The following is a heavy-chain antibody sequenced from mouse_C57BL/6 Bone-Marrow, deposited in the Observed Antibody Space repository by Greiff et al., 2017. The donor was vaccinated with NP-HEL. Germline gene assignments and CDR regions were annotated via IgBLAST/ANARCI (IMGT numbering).Heavy chain of an antibody. J-gene: IGHJ2*01. CDR1: GYTFTSYW. Sequence: QVQLQQSGAELVKPGASVKLSCKASGYTFTSYWMHWVKQRPGQGLEWIGMIHPNSGSTNYNEKFKSKATLTVDKSSSTAYMQLSSLTSEDSAVYYCARRYYGSPYYFDYWGQGTTLTVSS. D-gene: IGHD1-1*01. CDR2: IHPNSGST. CDR3: ARRYYGSPYYFDY. V-gene: IGHV1-64*01.